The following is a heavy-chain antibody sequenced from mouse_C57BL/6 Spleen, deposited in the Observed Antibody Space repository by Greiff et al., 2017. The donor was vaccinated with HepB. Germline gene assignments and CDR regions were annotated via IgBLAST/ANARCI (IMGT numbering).Heavy chain of an antibody. Sequence: QVQLKQSGAELVRPGASVKLSCKASGYTFTDYYINWVKQRPGQGLEWIARIYPGSGNTYYNEKFKGKATLTAEKSSSTAYMQLSSLTSEDSAVYFCARGYYGSSWWYFDVWGTGTTVTVSS. D-gene: IGHD1-1*01. J-gene: IGHJ1*03. CDR2: IYPGSGNT. V-gene: IGHV1-76*01. CDR1: GYTFTDYY. CDR3: ARGYYGSSWWYFDV.